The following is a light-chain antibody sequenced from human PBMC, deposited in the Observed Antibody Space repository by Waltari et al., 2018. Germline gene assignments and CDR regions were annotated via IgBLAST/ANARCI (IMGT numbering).Light chain of an antibody. CDR3: ASFAGSNTL. Sequence: QSALTQPPSASGSPGQSVTISCPVPSTAIGLYTSVSWYQHHPAKAPKLFIYEVSERTSGVPDRFSGSKSGITASLTVFGLQTEDEADYYCASFAGSNTLFGGGTKLTVL. CDR1: STAIGLYTS. J-gene: IGLJ2*01. CDR2: EVS. V-gene: IGLV2-8*01.